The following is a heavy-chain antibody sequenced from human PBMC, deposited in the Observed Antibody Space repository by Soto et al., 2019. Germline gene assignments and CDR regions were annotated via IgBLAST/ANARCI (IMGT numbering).Heavy chain of an antibody. V-gene: IGHV4-30-2*01. D-gene: IGHD3-3*01. Sequence: QLQLQESGSGLVKPSQTLSLTCAVSGGSISSGGYSWSWIRQPPGKGLEWIGYIYHSGSTYYNPSLKSRVTISVDRSKNQFSLKLSSVTAAHTAVYYCARVFVLRLLEWLPRGWADWYFDLWGRGPLVTVSS. J-gene: IGHJ2*01. CDR3: ARVFVLRLLEWLPRGWADWYFDL. CDR2: IYHSGST. CDR1: GGSISSGGYS.